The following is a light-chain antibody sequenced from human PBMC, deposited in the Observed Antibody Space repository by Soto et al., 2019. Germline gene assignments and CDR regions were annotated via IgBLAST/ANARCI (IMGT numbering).Light chain of an antibody. J-gene: IGKJ1*01. V-gene: IGKV3-15*01. Sequence: ELVMTQSPATLSVAPWERATLSCRASQSVSSYLAWYQQKPGQAPRLLIYGASTRATGIPARFSGSGSGTEFTLTISSLQSEDFAVYYCQQYNNWPPAFGQGTKVDIK. CDR2: GAS. CDR3: QQYNNWPPA. CDR1: QSVSSY.